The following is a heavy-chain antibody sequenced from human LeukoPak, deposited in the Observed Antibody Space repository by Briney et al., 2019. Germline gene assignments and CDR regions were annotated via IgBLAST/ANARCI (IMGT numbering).Heavy chain of an antibody. J-gene: IGHJ5*02. CDR1: GGSISSYY. CDR3: ARRLRERLINWFDP. D-gene: IGHD2-8*01. CDR2: IYYSGST. Sequence: SETLSLTCTVSGGSISSYYWSWIRQPPGKGLEWIGYIYYSGSTKYNPSLKSRVTISVDTSKNQFSLKLSSVTAADTAVYYCARRLRERLINWFDPWGQGTLVTVSS. V-gene: IGHV4-59*01.